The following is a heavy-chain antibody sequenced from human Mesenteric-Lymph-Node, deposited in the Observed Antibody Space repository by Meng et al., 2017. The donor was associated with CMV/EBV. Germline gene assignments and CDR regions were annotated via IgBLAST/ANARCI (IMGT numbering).Heavy chain of an antibody. Sequence: CAGSGFTLSNVWMTWVRQAPGEGLEWVGRIRSNVDGGAADYGAPVKGRFSISRDDSKNTLYLQMGSLKTEDTAVYYCTTNSGTYPDAYWGQGTLVTVSS. V-gene: IGHV3-15*01. CDR3: TTNSGTYPDAY. CDR2: IRSNVDGGAA. CDR1: GFTLSNVW. D-gene: IGHD1-26*01. J-gene: IGHJ4*02.